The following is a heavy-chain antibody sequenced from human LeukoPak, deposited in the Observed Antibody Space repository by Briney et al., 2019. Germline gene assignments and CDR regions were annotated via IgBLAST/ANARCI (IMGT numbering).Heavy chain of an antibody. J-gene: IGHJ6*03. CDR3: ARELRGYNRLRTYYYYMDV. CDR2: IKSKTDGGTT. V-gene: IGHV3-15*01. D-gene: IGHD5-24*01. Sequence: AGGSLRLSCAASGFTFSNAWMSWVRQAPGKGLEWVGRIKSKTDGGTTDYAAPVKDRFTISRDDSKNTLYLQMNSLKTEDTAVYYCARELRGYNRLRTYYYYMDVWGKGTTVTVSS. CDR1: GFTFSNAW.